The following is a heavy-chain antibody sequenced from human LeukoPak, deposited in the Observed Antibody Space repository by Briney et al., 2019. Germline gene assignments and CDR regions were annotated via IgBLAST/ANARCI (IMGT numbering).Heavy chain of an antibody. CDR1: GATFSSYA. CDR3: VAHQVDYVWGSYRYSDAFGN. V-gene: IGHV1-69*13. CDR2: IIPIFGTT. Sequence: GASVKLSCKASGATFSSYAFSWGRQAPGQGLGWMGGIIPIFGTTNYAQKFQGRVTVTADESTSTAYMELSSLRSEDTAVYYCVAHQVDYVWGSYRYSDAFGNWGQGTLVTVSS. J-gene: IGHJ4*02. D-gene: IGHD3-16*02.